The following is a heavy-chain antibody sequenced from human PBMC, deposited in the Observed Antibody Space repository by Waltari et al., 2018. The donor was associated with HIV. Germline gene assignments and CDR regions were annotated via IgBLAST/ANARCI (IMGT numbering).Heavy chain of an antibody. CDR1: GGSISSYY. CDR3: ARDLDGAFDI. V-gene: IGHV4-59*01. J-gene: IGHJ3*02. CDR2: IYYSGS. Sequence: QVQLQESGPGLVKPSETLPLTCTVSGGSISSYYRRSSRQPPGKRLEWIGYIYYSGSTISVDTSKNQFSLKLSSVTAADTAVYYCARDLDGAFDIWGQGTMVTVSS.